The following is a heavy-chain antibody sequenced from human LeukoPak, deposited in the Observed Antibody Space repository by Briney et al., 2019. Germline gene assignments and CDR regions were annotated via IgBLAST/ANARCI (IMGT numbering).Heavy chain of an antibody. CDR1: GGSISSYY. V-gene: IGHV4-59*08. D-gene: IGHD6-19*01. CDR3: ARYFSSGWEERYFDY. CDR2: IYYSGST. J-gene: IGHJ4*02. Sequence: PSETLSLTCTVSGGSISSYYWSWIRQPPGKGLEWIGYIYYSGSTNYNPSLKSRVTISVDTSKNQFSLKLSSVTAADTAVYYCARYFSSGWEERYFDYWGQGTLVTVSS.